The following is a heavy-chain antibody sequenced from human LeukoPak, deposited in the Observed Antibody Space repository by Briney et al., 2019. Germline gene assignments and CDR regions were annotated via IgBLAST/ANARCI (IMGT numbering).Heavy chain of an antibody. V-gene: IGHV1-69*13. CDR3: ARSHPSIAARPLGYYYMDV. CDR1: GGTFSSYA. J-gene: IGHJ6*03. CDR2: IIPIFGTA. Sequence: SVKVSCKASGGTFSSYAISWVRQAPGQGLEWMGGIIPIFGTANYAQKFQGRVTITADESTSTAYMELSSLRSEDTAVYYCARSHPSIAARPLGYYYMDVWGKGTTVTVSS. D-gene: IGHD6-6*01.